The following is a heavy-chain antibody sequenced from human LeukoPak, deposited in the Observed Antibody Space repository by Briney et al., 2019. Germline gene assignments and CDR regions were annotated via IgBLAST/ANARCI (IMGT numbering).Heavy chain of an antibody. J-gene: IGHJ5*02. CDR3: ARLDRNYDFWSGYRNTWFDP. CDR1: GGSFSGYY. CDR2: IYTSGST. V-gene: IGHV4-4*09. D-gene: IGHD3-3*01. Sequence: KPSETLSLTCAVYGGSFSGYYWSWIRQPPGKGLEWIGYIYTSGSTNYNPSLKSRVTISVDTSKNQFSLKLSSVTAADTAVYYCARLDRNYDFWSGYRNTWFDPWGQGTLVTVSS.